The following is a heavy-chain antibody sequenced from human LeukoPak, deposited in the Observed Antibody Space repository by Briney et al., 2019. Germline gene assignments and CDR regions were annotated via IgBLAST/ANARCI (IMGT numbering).Heavy chain of an antibody. CDR2: ISYDGSNK. D-gene: IGHD3-10*01. V-gene: IGHV3-30*04. Sequence: GGSLRLSCAASGFTFSSYAMHWVRQAPGKGLEWVAVISYDGSNKYYADSVKGRFTISRDNSKNTLYLQMNSLRAEDTAVYYCARDRIWFGESGPTPDAFDIWGQGTMVTVS. CDR1: GFTFSSYA. J-gene: IGHJ3*02. CDR3: ARDRIWFGESGPTPDAFDI.